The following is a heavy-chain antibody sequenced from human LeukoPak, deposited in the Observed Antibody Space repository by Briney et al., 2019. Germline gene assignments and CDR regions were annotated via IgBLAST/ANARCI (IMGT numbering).Heavy chain of an antibody. Sequence: SETLSLTCTVSGGSIRSSIYNWGWIRQPPGKGLEWIGRIYTSGSTNYNPSLKSRVTISGDTSKNQFSLRLSSVTAADTAVYYCARASYSYDINGWVPFDYWGQGTLVTVSS. CDR3: ARASYSYDINGWVPFDY. CDR1: GGSIRSSIYN. J-gene: IGHJ4*02. CDR2: IYTSGST. D-gene: IGHD3-22*01. V-gene: IGHV4-61*02.